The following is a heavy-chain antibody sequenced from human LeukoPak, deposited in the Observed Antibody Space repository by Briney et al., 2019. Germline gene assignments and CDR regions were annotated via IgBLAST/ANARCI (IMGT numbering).Heavy chain of an antibody. Sequence: QSGGSLRLSCVASGFCLSGFWIRWVRQAPGKGLEWVAAIKQDGSEKHYVDSVKGRTTISRDNAQNSLYLQINSLRVEDSAVYYCARDRGTTPGIYYGMDVWGKGTTVTVSS. V-gene: IGHV3-7*03. J-gene: IGHJ6*04. D-gene: IGHD1-14*01. CDR1: GFCLSGFW. CDR3: ARDRGTTPGIYYGMDV. CDR2: IKQDGSEK.